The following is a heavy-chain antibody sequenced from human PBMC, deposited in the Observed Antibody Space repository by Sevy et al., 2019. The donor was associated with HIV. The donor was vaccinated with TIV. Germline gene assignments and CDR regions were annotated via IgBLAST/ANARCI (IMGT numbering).Heavy chain of an antibody. CDR1: GVSISAGSYD. CDR2: IFFSGST. V-gene: IGHV4-39*01. J-gene: IGHJ4*02. CDR3: ARQGGLVDRAFDY. Sequence: ASETLSLTCTVSGVSISAGSYDWGWIRQPPGKGLEWIATIFFSGSTYYNPSLKSRVTISVDTSKSRFSLKLNSVTAADTAVYYCARQGGLVDRAFDYWGQGTLVTVSS. D-gene: IGHD2-21*01.